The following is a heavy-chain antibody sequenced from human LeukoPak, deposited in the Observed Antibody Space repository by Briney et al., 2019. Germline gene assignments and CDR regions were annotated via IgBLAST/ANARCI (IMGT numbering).Heavy chain of an antibody. J-gene: IGHJ4*02. D-gene: IGHD3-10*01. V-gene: IGHV1-2*02. CDR3: AADLMVRGVIDY. CDR2: INPNSGGT. CDR1: GYTFTGYY. Sequence: ASVKVSCKASGYTFTGYYMHWVRQAPGQGLEWMGWINPNSGGTNYAQKFQERVTITRDMSTSTAYMELSSLRSEDTAVYYCAADLMVRGVIDYWGQGTLVTVSS.